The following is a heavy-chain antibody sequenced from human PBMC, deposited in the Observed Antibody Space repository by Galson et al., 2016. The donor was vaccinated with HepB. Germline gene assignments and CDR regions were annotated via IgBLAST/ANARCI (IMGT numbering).Heavy chain of an antibody. CDR3: ARDRDAALDY. CDR2: NSAHSGNT. J-gene: IGHJ4*02. CDR1: GYTFTNNG. V-gene: IGHV1-18*01. D-gene: IGHD6-13*01. Sequence: SVKVSCKASGYTFTNNGISWVRQAPGQGLEWMGWNSAHSGNTNYAQKFQGRLTLTKDTSASTVYMELRSLRFDDTAMYYCARDRDAALDYWGQGALVTVSS.